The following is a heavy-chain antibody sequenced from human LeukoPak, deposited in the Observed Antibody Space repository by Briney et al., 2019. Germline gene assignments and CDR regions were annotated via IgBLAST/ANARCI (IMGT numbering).Heavy chain of an antibody. CDR1: GFTFSSYS. D-gene: IGHD5-18*01. CDR3: ARLGYSYGLRAFDI. J-gene: IGHJ3*02. CDR2: ISSSSSYI. V-gene: IGHV3-21*01. Sequence: GRSLRLSCAASGFTFSSYSMNWVRQAPGKGLEWVSSISSSSSYIYYADSVKGRFTISRDNAKNSLYLQMNSLRAEDTAVYYCARLGYSYGLRAFDIWGQGTMVTVSS.